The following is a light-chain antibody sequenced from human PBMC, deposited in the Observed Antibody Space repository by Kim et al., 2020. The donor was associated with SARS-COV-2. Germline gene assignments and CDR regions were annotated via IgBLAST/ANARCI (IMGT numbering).Light chain of an antibody. CDR1: QTISSS. J-gene: IGKJ2*01. V-gene: IGKV1-5*03. CDR2: KVS. Sequence: LSASVGDRVTITCRASQTISSSLAWFQQKPGKAPKLLIYKVSTLQSGVPTRFSGSGSGTEFTLTISSLQPDDFATYYCQQYTIYSTFGQGTKLAI. CDR3: QQYTIYST.